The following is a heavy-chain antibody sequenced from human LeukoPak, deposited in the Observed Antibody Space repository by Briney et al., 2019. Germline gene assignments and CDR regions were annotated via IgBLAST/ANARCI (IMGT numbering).Heavy chain of an antibody. V-gene: IGHV4-34*01. CDR1: GGSFSGYY. CDR3: ARLGTYYYYMDV. Sequence: SETLSLTCAVYGGSFSGYYWSWIRQPPGKGLEWIGEINHSGSTNYTPSLESRVTISVDTSKNQFYLKLSSVTAADKAVYYCARLGTYYYYMDVSGKGATVTVSS. J-gene: IGHJ6*03. CDR2: INHSGST.